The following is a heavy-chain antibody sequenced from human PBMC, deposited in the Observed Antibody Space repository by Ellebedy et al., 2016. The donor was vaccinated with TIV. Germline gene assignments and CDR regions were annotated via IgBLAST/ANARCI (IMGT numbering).Heavy chain of an antibody. D-gene: IGHD3-10*01. V-gene: IGHV3-48*03. CDR3: ARFMVRRPYYYGFDV. Sequence: GESLKISCLASGFTFSSYEMNWVRQAPGKGLEWVSSIDSSSNIIYYADSVRGRFYISRDNAKNSLYLQLNGLRGGDTAVYYCARFMVRRPYYYGFDVWGQGTAVTVSS. CDR1: GFTFSSYE. CDR2: IDSSSNII. J-gene: IGHJ6*02.